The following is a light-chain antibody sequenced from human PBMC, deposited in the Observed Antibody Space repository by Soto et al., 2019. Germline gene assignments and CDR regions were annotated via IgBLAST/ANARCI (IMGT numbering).Light chain of an antibody. CDR1: QGVGNG. Sequence: DIQMTQSPSSLSASVGDRVAITCRASQGVGNGLSWFQQKPGKAPKRLIFAASILQSGVPSRFSGSGSGTEFTLTINSLQPEDFATYYCLQHDVNPLTFGPGTRVEIK. V-gene: IGKV1-17*01. CDR3: LQHDVNPLT. J-gene: IGKJ1*01. CDR2: AAS.